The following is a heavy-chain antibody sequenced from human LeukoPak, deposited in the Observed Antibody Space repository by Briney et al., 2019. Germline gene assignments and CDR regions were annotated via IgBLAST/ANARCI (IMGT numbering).Heavy chain of an antibody. D-gene: IGHD2-15*01. CDR1: GFTFSSYS. Sequence: GGSLRLSCAASGFTFSSYSMNWVRQAPGKGLEWVSSISSSSYIYYSDSVKGRFTISRDNAKNSLYLQMNSLRAEDTAVYYCARRYCSGGSCYSGGPSHYYYYMDVWGKGTTVTVSS. J-gene: IGHJ6*03. CDR3: ARRYCSGGSCYSGGPSHYYYYMDV. V-gene: IGHV3-21*01. CDR2: ISSSSYI.